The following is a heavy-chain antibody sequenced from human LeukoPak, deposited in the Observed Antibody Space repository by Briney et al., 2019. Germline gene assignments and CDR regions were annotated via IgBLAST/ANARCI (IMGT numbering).Heavy chain of an antibody. Sequence: SETLSLTCTVSGDSISTSNSYWGWIRQPPWKGLEWIGSIYSSGNTYYNASLKSRVTMYIDTSKNQFSLKLSSVTAADTAMYYCAKSNGYGLIDYWGQGTLVTVSS. CDR3: AKSNGYGLIDY. V-gene: IGHV4-39*01. D-gene: IGHD5-12*01. CDR2: IYSSGNT. J-gene: IGHJ4*02. CDR1: GDSISTSNSY.